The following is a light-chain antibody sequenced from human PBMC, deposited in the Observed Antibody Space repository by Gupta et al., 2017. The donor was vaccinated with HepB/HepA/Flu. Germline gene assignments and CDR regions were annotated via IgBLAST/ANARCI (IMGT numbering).Light chain of an antibody. Sequence: DIVMTQPPDSLAVSRGERATINCKSSQSILFTANNKNYLAWYQQKPGQPPKLLIYWASTRESGVPDRFSGSGSGTDFTLTIDSLQAEDVAVYYCQQYYSSPHTFGQGTKVEIK. J-gene: IGKJ1*01. CDR2: WAS. CDR3: QQYYSSPHT. CDR1: QSILFTANNKNY. V-gene: IGKV4-1*01.